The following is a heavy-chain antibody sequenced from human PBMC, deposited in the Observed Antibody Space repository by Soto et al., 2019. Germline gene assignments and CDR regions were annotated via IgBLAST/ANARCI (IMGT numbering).Heavy chain of an antibody. CDR1: GYTFTVYY. Sequence: ASVKVSCKASGYTFTVYYMHWVRQAPGQGLEWMGWINPKSGGTMYPQKFQGRVTMTWDTSISTAYMALTRLRSDDAAVYYCARDLAKGGGSAGFDYWGQGTLVTVSS. CDR2: INPKSGGT. V-gene: IGHV1-2*02. CDR3: ARDLAKGGGSAGFDY. J-gene: IGHJ4*02. D-gene: IGHD1-26*01.